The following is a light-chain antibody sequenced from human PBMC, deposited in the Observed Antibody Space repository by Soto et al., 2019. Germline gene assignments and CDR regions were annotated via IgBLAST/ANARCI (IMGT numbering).Light chain of an antibody. CDR1: QYINTR. CDR2: QTS. J-gene: IGKJ1*01. CDR3: HQRQSWPRT. Sequence: LTQSPATLSSFQGDRVTLYCRASQYINTRLAWYQHRPGQAPRLLIYQTSIRAAGIPARFSASGSGTDFTLTISDVQPEDFALYYCHQRQSWPRTFGQGTKV. V-gene: IGKV3-11*01.